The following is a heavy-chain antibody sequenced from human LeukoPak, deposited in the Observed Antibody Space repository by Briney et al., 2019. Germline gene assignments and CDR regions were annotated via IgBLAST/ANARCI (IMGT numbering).Heavy chain of an antibody. CDR2: ISGSGGST. V-gene: IGHV3-23*01. CDR3: AKDNYCSSTNCFFDY. CDR1: GFTFSGYA. J-gene: IGHJ4*02. D-gene: IGHD2-2*01. Sequence: GGSLRLSCAASGFTFSGYAMSWVRQAPGKGLEWVSAISGSGGSTYYADSVKGRFTISRDNSRNTLYLQMNSLRAEDTAVYYCAKDNYCSSTNCFFDYWGQGTLVTVSS.